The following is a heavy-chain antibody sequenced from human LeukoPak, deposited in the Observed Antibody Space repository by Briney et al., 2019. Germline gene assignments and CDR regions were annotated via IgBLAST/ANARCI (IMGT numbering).Heavy chain of an antibody. CDR1: GFTFSSYG. V-gene: IGHV3-23*01. CDR3: TDSNYGSGSP. CDR2: IGGSGGST. Sequence: PGGSLRLSCAASGFTFSSYGMSWVRQAPGKGLEWVSAIGGSGGSTYYADSVKGRFTISRDNSKNTLYLQMNSLRAEDTAVYYCTDSNYGSGSPRGQGTLVTVSS. D-gene: IGHD3-10*01. J-gene: IGHJ5*02.